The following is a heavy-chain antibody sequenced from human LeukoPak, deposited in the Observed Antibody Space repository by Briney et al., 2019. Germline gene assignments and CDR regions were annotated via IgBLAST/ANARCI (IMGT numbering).Heavy chain of an antibody. J-gene: IGHJ2*01. CDR1: GGTFSNYA. V-gene: IGHV1-69*05. D-gene: IGHD6-19*01. Sequence: SVKVSCKASGGTFSNYAIGWLRQAPGQGLEWMGGLIPVFAPANYAQQFQGRVTITRDTSISTAYMELSRLRSDDTAVYYCARGGGWPRSYWYFDLWGRGTLVTVSS. CDR2: LIPVFAPA. CDR3: ARGGGWPRSYWYFDL.